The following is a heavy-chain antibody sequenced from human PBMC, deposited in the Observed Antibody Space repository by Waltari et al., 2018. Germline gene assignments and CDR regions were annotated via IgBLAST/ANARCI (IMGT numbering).Heavy chain of an antibody. V-gene: IGHV3-7*01. CDR3: ARVFGIAVAGGDYWYFDL. CDR2: IKQEGSEK. CDR1: GFTFSSYW. D-gene: IGHD6-19*01. J-gene: IGHJ2*01. Sequence: EVQLVESGGGLVQPGGSLRLSCAASGFTFSSYWMSWVRQAPGKGLEWVANIKQEGSEKYYVDSVKGRFTISRDNAKNSLYLQMNSLRAEDTAVYYCARVFGIAVAGGDYWYFDLWGRGTLVTVSS.